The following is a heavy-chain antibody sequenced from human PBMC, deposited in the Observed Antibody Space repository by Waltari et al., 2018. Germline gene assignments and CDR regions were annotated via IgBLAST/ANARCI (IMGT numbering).Heavy chain of an antibody. V-gene: IGHV4-59*11. D-gene: IGHD1-20*01. J-gene: IGHJ3*02. CDR2: IYYSGST. Sequence: QVQLQESGPGLVKPSQTLSLTCTVSGGSISSHYWIWIRQPPVKGLEWIWDIYYSGSTNYNPSLKSRVTISVDTSKNQFSLKLSSVTAADTAVYYCARDRVTGTYDAFDIWGQGTMVTVSS. CDR3: ARDRVTGTYDAFDI. CDR1: GGSISSHY.